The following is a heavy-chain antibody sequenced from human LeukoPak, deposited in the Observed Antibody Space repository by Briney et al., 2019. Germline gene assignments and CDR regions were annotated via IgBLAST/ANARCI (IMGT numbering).Heavy chain of an antibody. D-gene: IGHD4-17*01. J-gene: IGHJ5*02. CDR2: IKRQVDGGTT. Sequence: GESLRLSCAASGLTFSDAWMMCVRQAPGKGLEWVGRIKRQVDGGTTDYAAPVTARFTISRDDSKTTIYLQMNSLKAEDTAVYYCAKQGNYGEVVAWGQGTLVTVSS. V-gene: IGHV3-15*01. CDR1: GLTFSDAW. CDR3: AKQGNYGEVVA.